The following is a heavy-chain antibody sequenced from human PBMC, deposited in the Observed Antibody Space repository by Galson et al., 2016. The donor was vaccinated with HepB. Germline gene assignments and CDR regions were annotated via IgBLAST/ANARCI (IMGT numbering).Heavy chain of an antibody. CDR1: GFTFSNYG. J-gene: IGHJ3*01. Sequence: SLRLSCAASGFTFSNYGMHWVRQAPGKGLEWVAVIWYDGSNKYYGDSVKGRFTISRDNSKNTLYLQMNSLRDEDTAVYYCTSQLLPSAAYAFDLWGQGTFVTVSS. V-gene: IGHV3-33*01. CDR2: IWYDGSNK. CDR3: TSQLLPSAAYAFDL. D-gene: IGHD5-18*01.